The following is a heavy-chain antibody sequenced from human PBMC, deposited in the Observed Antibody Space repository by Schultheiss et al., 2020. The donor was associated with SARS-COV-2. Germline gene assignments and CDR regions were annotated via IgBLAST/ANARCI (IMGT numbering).Heavy chain of an antibody. V-gene: IGHV4-59*01. CDR1: DGSLTNYY. CDR3: ANGGSYGWFDP. D-gene: IGHD1-26*01. J-gene: IGHJ5*02. CDR2: IYFSGSP. Sequence: SQTLSLTCTVSDGSLTNYYWSWVRQPPGKGLEWIGYIYFSGSPNYNPSLKSRITISVDRSKSQFSLRLSSVTAADTALYYCANGGSYGWFDPWGQGTLVTVSS.